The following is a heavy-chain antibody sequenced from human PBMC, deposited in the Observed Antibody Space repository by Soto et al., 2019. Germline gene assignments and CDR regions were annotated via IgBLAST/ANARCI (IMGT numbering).Heavy chain of an antibody. CDR1: GGSISSSNW. CDR3: ARVLGSSSWYDRAFYGMDV. Sequence: SETLSLTCAVSGGSISSSNWWSWVRQPPGEGLEWFGEIYHSGSTNYNPSLKSRVTISVDKSKNQFSLKLSSVTAADTAVYYCARVLGSSSWYDRAFYGMDVWGQGTTVTVSS. CDR2: IYHSGST. V-gene: IGHV4-4*02. J-gene: IGHJ6*02. D-gene: IGHD6-13*01.